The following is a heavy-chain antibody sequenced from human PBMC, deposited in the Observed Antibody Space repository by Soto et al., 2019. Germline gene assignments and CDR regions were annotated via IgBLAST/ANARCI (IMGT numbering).Heavy chain of an antibody. CDR3: ASQLTIFGVGPGSYGMDV. J-gene: IGHJ6*02. CDR1: GFTVSSNY. D-gene: IGHD3-3*01. V-gene: IGHV3-53*01. Sequence: PGGSLRLSCAASGFTVSSNYMSWVRQAPGKGLEWVSVIYSGGSTYYADSVKGRFTISRDNAKNSLYLQMNSLRAEDTAVYYCASQLTIFGVGPGSYGMDVWGQGTTVTVSS. CDR2: IYSGGST.